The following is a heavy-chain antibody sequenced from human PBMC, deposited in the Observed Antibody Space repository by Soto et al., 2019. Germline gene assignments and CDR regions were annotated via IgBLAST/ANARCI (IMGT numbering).Heavy chain of an antibody. CDR1: GGSISSGDYY. J-gene: IGHJ4*02. Sequence: SETLSLTCTVSGGSISSGDYYWSWIRQPPGKGLEWIGYIYYSGTTNYNPSLKSRVTISVDLSKNQFSLRLSSVTTADTALYYCARTTAVPNTLRSRYFFDYWGQGTLVTVSS. D-gene: IGHD4-17*01. CDR3: ARTTAVPNTLRSRYFFDY. CDR2: IYYSGTT. V-gene: IGHV4-61*08.